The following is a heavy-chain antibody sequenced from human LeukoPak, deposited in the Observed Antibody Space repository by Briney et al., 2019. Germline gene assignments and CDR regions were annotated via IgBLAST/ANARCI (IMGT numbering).Heavy chain of an antibody. CDR2: IIPIFGTA. Sequence: SVKICCKASGGTFCSYAISWMRQAPGQWLEWMGGIIPIFGTANYAQKFQGRVTITADESTSTAYMELSSLRSEDTAVYYCARKYDHSSGWYYWGQGTLVTVSS. CDR1: GGTFCSYA. D-gene: IGHD6-19*01. CDR3: ARKYDHSSGWYY. J-gene: IGHJ4*02. V-gene: IGHV1-69*01.